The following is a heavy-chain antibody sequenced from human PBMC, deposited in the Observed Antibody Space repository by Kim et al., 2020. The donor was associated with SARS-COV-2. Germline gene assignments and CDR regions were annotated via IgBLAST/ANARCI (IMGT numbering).Heavy chain of an antibody. CDR1: GFTFSNFA. Sequence: LTCAASGFTFSNFAMHWVRQAPGKEPEWMAVISSDGSRQYYVDSVKGRFTISRDNSKNTLYLQKDSLTIEDTATFYCARGDPKVHYYGPVYVWG. J-gene: IGHJ6*02. D-gene: IGHD3-10*01. CDR3: ARGDPKVHYYGPVYV. V-gene: IGHV3-30*14. CDR2: ISSDGSRQ.